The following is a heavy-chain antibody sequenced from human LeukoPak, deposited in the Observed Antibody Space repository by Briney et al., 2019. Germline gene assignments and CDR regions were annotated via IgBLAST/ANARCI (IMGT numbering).Heavy chain of an antibody. CDR1: GFTFSGYA. Sequence: PGGSLRLSCAASGFTFSGYAMNWVRQAPGKGLEWVSHIYSSDTTYADSVKGRFTISRDNAKNSLYLQMNSLRDEDTAVYYCARDLHYPFDIWGQGTMVTASS. V-gene: IGHV3-48*02. CDR3: ARDLHYPFDI. J-gene: IGHJ3*02. D-gene: IGHD3-10*01. CDR2: IYSSDTT.